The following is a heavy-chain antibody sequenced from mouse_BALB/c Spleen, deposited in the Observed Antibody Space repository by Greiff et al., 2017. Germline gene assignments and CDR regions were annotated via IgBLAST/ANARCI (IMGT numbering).Heavy chain of an antibody. V-gene: IGHV1S137*01. D-gene: IGHD2-1*01. Sequence: QVHVKQSGAELVRPGVSVKISCKGSGYTFTDYAMHWVKQSHAKSLEWIGVISTYYGDASYNQKFKGKATMTVDKSSSTAYMELARLTSEDSAIYYCARSGYYGNFDYWGQGTTLTVSS. CDR2: ISTYYGDA. CDR1: GYTFTDYA. CDR3: ARSGYYGNFDY. J-gene: IGHJ2*01.